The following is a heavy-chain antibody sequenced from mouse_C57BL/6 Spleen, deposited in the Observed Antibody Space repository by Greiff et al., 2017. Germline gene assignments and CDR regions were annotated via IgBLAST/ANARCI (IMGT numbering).Heavy chain of an antibody. CDR2: ISSGSSTI. D-gene: IGHD1-1*01. J-gene: IGHJ3*01. V-gene: IGHV5-17*01. CDR1: GFTFSDYG. CDR3: ARPDYYGSPFAY. Sequence: EVQVVESGGGLVKPGGSLKLSCAASGFTFSDYGMHWVRQAPEKGLEWVAYISSGSSTIYYADTVKGRFTISRDNAKNTLFLQMTSLRSEDTAMYYCARPDYYGSPFAYWGQGTLVTVSA.